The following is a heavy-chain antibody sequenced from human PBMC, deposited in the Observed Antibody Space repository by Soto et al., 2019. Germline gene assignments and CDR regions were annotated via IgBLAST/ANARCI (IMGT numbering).Heavy chain of an antibody. J-gene: IGHJ3*02. CDR2: IIPIFGTA. CDR3: ARGTGEFDAFDI. V-gene: IGHV1-69*13. CDR1: GGTFSSYA. Sequence: ASVKVSCKASGGTFSSYAISWVRQAPGPGLEWMGGIIPIFGTANYAQKFQGRVTITADESTSTAYMELSSLRSEDTAVYYCARGTGEFDAFDIWGQGTMVTVSS. D-gene: IGHD3-10*01.